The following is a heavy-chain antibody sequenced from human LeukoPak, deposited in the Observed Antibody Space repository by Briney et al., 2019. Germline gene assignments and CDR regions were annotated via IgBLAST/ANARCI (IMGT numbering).Heavy chain of an antibody. Sequence: RPGGSLRLSCVASGFTFSPYSMSWVRQAPGKGLEWLSYISSSSSTIYYADSVKGRFTISRDNAKNSLYLQMNSLRDEDTAVYYCARDPSTGYGDYGYWGQGTLVTVSS. J-gene: IGHJ4*02. CDR3: ARDPSTGYGDYGY. CDR1: GFTFSPYS. D-gene: IGHD4-17*01. V-gene: IGHV3-48*02. CDR2: ISSSSSTI.